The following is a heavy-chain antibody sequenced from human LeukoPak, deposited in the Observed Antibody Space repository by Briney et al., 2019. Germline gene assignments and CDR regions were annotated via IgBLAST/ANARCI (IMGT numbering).Heavy chain of an antibody. Sequence: GGSLRLSCAASGFTFSSYAMHWVRQAPGKGLEWVAVISYDGSNKYYADSVKGRFTISRDNSKNTLYLQMNSLRAEDTAVYYCARDGPVFDAFDIWGQGTMVTVSS. CDR3: ARDGPVFDAFDI. CDR2: ISYDGSNK. J-gene: IGHJ3*02. CDR1: GFTFSSYA. V-gene: IGHV3-30-3*01. D-gene: IGHD3/OR15-3a*01.